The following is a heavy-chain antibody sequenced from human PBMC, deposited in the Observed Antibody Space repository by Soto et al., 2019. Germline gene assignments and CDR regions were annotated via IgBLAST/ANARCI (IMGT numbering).Heavy chain of an antibody. J-gene: IGHJ2*01. V-gene: IGHV1-69*08. CDR1: GTIFSSYT. CDR2: IIPILGET. CDR3: SRGL. Sequence: QVQLVQSGAEVKKPGSSVRVSCNASGTIFSSYTISWVRQAPGQGLEWMGRIIPILGETNSAQKFQDRDTVTADKSTNTAYIELNSLTLDDTAEYYCSRGLGGR.